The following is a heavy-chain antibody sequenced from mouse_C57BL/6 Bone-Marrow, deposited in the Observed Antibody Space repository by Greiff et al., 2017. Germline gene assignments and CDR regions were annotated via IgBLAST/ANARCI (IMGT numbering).Heavy chain of an antibody. V-gene: IGHV14-4*01. D-gene: IGHD1-1*01. CDR1: GFNIKDDY. J-gene: IGHJ3*01. CDR2: SDPENGDT. Sequence: VQLQQSGAELVRPGASVKLSCTASGFNIKDDYMHWVKQRPEQGLEWIGWSDPENGDTEYASKFQGKATITAATSSNTAYLQLSSLSSEDTAVYYCTTFNYYGSPAWFAYWGQGTLVTVSA. CDR3: TTFNYYGSPAWFAY.